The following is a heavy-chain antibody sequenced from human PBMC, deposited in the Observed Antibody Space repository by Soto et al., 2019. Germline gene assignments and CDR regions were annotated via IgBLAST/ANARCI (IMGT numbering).Heavy chain of an antibody. CDR1: GFTFSSYS. D-gene: IGHD2-21*02. V-gene: IGHV3-21*01. J-gene: IGHJ4*02. CDR3: ARAAYCGGDCYSRGFYFDY. CDR2: ISSSSSYI. Sequence: GGSLRLSCAASGFTFSSYSMNWVRQAPGKGLEWVSSISSSSSYIYYADSVKGRFTISRDNAKNSLYLQMNSLRAEDTAVYYCARAAYCGGDCYSRGFYFDYWGQGTLVTVSS.